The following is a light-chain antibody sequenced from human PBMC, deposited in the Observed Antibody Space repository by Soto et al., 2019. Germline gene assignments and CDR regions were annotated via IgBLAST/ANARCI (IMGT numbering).Light chain of an antibody. CDR2: GKS. CDR1: SSNFGAGYD. V-gene: IGLV1-40*01. Sequence: QSVLTQPSSVSGAPGQRVTISCTGSSSNFGAGYDVHWYQQVPGTAPKLLIYGKSNRPSGVPDRFSGSKSGTSASLAITGLQAEDEADYYCQSYDSRLSGYVFGTGTKVTVL. CDR3: QSYDSRLSGYV. J-gene: IGLJ1*01.